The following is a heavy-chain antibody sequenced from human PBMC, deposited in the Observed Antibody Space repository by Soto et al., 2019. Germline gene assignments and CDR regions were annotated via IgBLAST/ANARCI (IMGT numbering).Heavy chain of an antibody. CDR3: ARKLHDYGETTTGGSYYYMDV. D-gene: IGHD4-17*01. J-gene: IGHJ6*03. Sequence: SETLSLTCAVYGGSFSGYYWSWIRQPPGKGLEWIGEINHSGSTNYNPSLKSRVTISVDTSKNQFSLKLSSVTAADTAVYYCARKLHDYGETTTGGSYYYMDVWGKGTTVTVSS. V-gene: IGHV4-34*01. CDR2: INHSGST. CDR1: GGSFSGYY.